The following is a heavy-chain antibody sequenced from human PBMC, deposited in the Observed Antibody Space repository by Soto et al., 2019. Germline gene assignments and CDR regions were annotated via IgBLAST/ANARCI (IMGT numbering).Heavy chain of an antibody. CDR1: GGSISSYY. CDR2: IYYSGST. D-gene: IGHD2-2*01. J-gene: IGHJ6*03. V-gene: IGHV4-59*01. CDR3: ASGPEYQLLFGFYYYYMDV. Sequence: PSETLSLTCTVSGGSISSYYWSWIRQPPGKELEWIGYIYYSGSTNYNPSLKSRVTISVDTSKNQFSLKLSSVTAADTAVYYCASGPEYQLLFGFYYYYMDVWGKGTTVTVSS.